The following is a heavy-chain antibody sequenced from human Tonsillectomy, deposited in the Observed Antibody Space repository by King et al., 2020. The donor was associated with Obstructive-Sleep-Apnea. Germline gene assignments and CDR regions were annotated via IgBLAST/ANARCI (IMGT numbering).Heavy chain of an antibody. V-gene: IGHV1-2*02. D-gene: IGHD6-19*01. J-gene: IGHJ5*02. Sequence: QLVQSGAEVKKPGASVKVSCKASGYTFTGYYIHWVRQSPGQGLEWMGWINPNSGGTNYVQRFQGRVTMTRDTSINTAYMELSVLRSDDTAVYYCARGGAVASTLWPNWFDPWGQGTRVTVSS. CDR2: INPNSGGT. CDR1: GYTFTGYY. CDR3: ARGGAVASTLWPNWFDP.